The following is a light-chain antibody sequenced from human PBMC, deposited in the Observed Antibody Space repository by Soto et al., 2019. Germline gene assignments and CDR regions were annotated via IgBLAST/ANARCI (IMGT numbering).Light chain of an antibody. CDR2: GAS. V-gene: IGKV3-15*01. Sequence: IVMPQSPATLSVSPGERTTLSCRASHSVSSNLAWYQQKPGQAPRVLIYGASTRATGIPATFSGSGSGTEFTLTISSLQSEDFAVYYCQHYNNWPRTFGQGTKVEIK. CDR1: HSVSSN. CDR3: QHYNNWPRT. J-gene: IGKJ1*01.